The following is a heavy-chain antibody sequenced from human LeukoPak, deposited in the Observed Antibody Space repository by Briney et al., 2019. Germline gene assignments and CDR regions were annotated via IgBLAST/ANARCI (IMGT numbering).Heavy chain of an antibody. Sequence: SETLSLTCTVSGGSISSSSYYWGWIRQPPGQGLEWIGSICYSGSTYYNPSLKSRVTISVDTSKNQFSLKLSSVTAADTAVYYCARRIGRHSTPPFDPWGQGTLVTVSS. D-gene: IGHD4-23*01. CDR2: ICYSGST. CDR3: ARRIGRHSTPPFDP. V-gene: IGHV4-39*01. J-gene: IGHJ5*02. CDR1: GGSISSSSYY.